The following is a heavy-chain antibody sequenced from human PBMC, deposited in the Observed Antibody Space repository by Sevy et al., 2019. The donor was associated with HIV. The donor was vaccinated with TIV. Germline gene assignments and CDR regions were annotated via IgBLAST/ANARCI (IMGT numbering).Heavy chain of an antibody. CDR1: GFTFSYYG. CDR3: AKNTASAGTGGFDY. V-gene: IGHV3-30*02. Sequence: GGSLRLSCTASGFTFSYYGMHWVRQAPGKGLEWVAFIGYDGTDKYYSESVKGRFAISRDNSKNTLFLEMNSLRTDDTAIYYCAKNTASAGTGGFDYWGQGALVTVSS. J-gene: IGHJ4*02. CDR2: IGYDGTDK. D-gene: IGHD6-13*01.